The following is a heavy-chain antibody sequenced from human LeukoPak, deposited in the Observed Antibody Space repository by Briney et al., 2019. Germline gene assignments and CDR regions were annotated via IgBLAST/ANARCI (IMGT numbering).Heavy chain of an antibody. Sequence: PSETLSLTCTVSGGSISSYYWSWIRQPPGKGLKWIGYIYYSGSTNYNPSLKSRVTISVDTSKNQFSLKLSSVTAADTAVYYCARGDCSGGSCYSFWGTRPVGYFDYWGQGTLVTVSS. J-gene: IGHJ4*02. V-gene: IGHV4-59*08. D-gene: IGHD2-15*01. CDR2: IYYSGST. CDR3: ARGDCSGGSCYSFWGTRPVGYFDY. CDR1: GGSISSYY.